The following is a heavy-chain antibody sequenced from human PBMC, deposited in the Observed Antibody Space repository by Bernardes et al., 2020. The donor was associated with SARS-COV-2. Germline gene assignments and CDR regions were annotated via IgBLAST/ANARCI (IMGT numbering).Heavy chain of an antibody. Sequence: GGSLRLSCGASGFTFSSYWMHWVRQAPGKGLVWVSRISSDGSRTNYADSVKGRLTISRDNAKNMVYLQMNRLRAEDTAVYYCTRADDGSGRKWFDPWGQGTLVT. D-gene: IGHD3-22*01. J-gene: IGHJ5*02. CDR3: TRADDGSGRKWFDP. CDR1: GFTFSSYW. CDR2: ISSDGSRT. V-gene: IGHV3-74*01.